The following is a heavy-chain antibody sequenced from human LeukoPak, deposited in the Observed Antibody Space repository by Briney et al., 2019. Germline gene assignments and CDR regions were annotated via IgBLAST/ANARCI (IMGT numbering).Heavy chain of an antibody. CDR3: ALTRPHYYDSSGSIDY. CDR1: GYTFTSYY. V-gene: IGHV1-46*01. Sequence: GASVNVSCKASGYTFTSYYMHWVRQAPGQGLEWMGIINPSGGSTSYAQKFQGRVTMTRDTSASTVYMELSSLRSEDTAVYYCALTRPHYYDSSGSIDYWGQGTLVTVSS. CDR2: INPSGGST. D-gene: IGHD3-22*01. J-gene: IGHJ4*02.